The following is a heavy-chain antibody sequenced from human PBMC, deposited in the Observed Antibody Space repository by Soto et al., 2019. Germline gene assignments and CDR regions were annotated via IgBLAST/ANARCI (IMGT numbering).Heavy chain of an antibody. V-gene: IGHV4-59*01. CDR3: ARHGDSSGGHLL. CDR2: IYYSRST. D-gene: IGHD6-19*01. CDR1: GGSISSYY. Sequence: SETLSLTCTVSGGSISSYYWSWIRQPPGKGLEWIGYIYYSRSTNYNPSLKSRATISVDTSKNQFSLKLSSVTAADTAAYYCARHGDSSGGHLLWGQGTLVTVSS. J-gene: IGHJ4*02.